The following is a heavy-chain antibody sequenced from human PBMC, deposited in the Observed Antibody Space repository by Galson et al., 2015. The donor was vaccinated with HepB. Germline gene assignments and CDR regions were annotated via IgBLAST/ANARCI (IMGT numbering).Heavy chain of an antibody. CDR3: AKEIMDHAGDWYFDR. CDR2: ISSGGGTQ. D-gene: IGHD2-8*01. J-gene: IGHJ2*01. CDR1: GFTFSNHG. Sequence: SLRLSCAASGFTFSNHGIHWVRQAPGKGLEWVAVISSGGGTQYLADSVRGRVTLSRDNPKNTLYLQMNSLGAEDAAVYYCAKEIMDHAGDWYFDRWGRGTLVTVSS. V-gene: IGHV3-30*18.